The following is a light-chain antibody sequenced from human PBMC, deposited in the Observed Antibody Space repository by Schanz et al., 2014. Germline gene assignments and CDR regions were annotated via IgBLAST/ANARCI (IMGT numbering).Light chain of an antibody. CDR2: AAS. Sequence: DIQMTQSPSSLSASVGDRVTITCRASQSITRNLNWYQQKLGKAPKLLIFAASGLQSGVPSRFSGSGSGTEFTLTISSLQPDDSATYYCQHYDRYSGTFGQGTKVEIK. CDR1: QSITRN. V-gene: IGKV1-39*01. CDR3: QHYDRYSGT. J-gene: IGKJ1*01.